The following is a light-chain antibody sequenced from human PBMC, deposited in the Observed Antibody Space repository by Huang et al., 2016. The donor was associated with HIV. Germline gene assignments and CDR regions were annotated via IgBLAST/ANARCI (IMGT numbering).Light chain of an antibody. CDR3: QQYNNWPPEET. CDR1: QSVSSN. Sequence: EIVMTQSPATLSVSPGERATLSCRASQSVSSNLAWYQQKPGQAPRLLIYGASTRAKGIPARCSGSGSGTEFTLTISSLQSADFAVYYCQQYNNWPPEETFGPGTRVDMK. CDR2: GAS. J-gene: IGKJ3*01. V-gene: IGKV3-15*01.